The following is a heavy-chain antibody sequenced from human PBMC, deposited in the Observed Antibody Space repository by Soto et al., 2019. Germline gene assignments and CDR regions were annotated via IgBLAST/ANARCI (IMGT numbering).Heavy chain of an antibody. V-gene: IGHV3-74*01. Sequence: EVQLVESGGGLVQPGGALRLSCAASGFTFNNYWMYWVRQAPGKGLVWVSRVNMDGSSTNYADSVKGRFTISRDNAKNTMFLQLNSLRAEDTAVYYCVRCRLYGSGRDYLDYWGQGTLVSVSS. J-gene: IGHJ4*02. CDR1: GFTFNNYW. D-gene: IGHD3-10*01. CDR3: VRCRLYGSGRDYLDY. CDR2: VNMDGSST.